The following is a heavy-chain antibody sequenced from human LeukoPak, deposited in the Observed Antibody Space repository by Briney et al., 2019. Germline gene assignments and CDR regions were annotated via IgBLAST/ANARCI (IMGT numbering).Heavy chain of an antibody. V-gene: IGHV4-39*07. D-gene: IGHD6-19*01. CDR2: IYYSGST. CDR3: VRDEQWLQWAY. J-gene: IGHJ4*02. CDR1: GGSISSSSYY. Sequence: PSETLSLTCSVSGGSISSSSYYWGWIRQPPGKGLEWIGSIYYSGSTYYNPSLKSRVTISVDTSKNQFSLKLSSVTAADTAVYYCVRDEQWLQWAYWGQGTLVTVSS.